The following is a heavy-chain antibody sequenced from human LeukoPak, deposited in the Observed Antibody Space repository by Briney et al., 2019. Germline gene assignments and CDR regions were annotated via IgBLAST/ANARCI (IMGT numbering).Heavy chain of an antibody. J-gene: IGHJ4*02. Sequence: GGSLRLSCATSGLTFRTTWMHWVRHAPGEGLMWVSRMNGEGTTIDYADSVKGRFTVSRDYAKNTLFLQMNNLRTEDTALYFCATARNFRFEYWGQGSLVIVSA. CDR3: ATARNFRFEY. V-gene: IGHV3-74*01. D-gene: IGHD1-7*01. CDR2: MNGEGTTI. CDR1: GLTFRTTW.